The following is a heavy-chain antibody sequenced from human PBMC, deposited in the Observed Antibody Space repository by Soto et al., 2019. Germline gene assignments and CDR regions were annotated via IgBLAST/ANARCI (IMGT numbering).Heavy chain of an antibody. CDR3: TTAAAAGSFQSDYYYYGMDV. CDR2: IKSKTDGGTT. D-gene: IGHD6-13*01. CDR1: GFTFSNAW. Sequence: GGSLRLSCAASGFTFSNAWMNWVRQAPGKGLEWVGRIKSKTDGGTTDYAAPVKGRFTISRDDSKNTLYLQMNSLKTEDTAVYYCTTAAAAGSFQSDYYYYGMDVWGQGTTVTVSS. J-gene: IGHJ6*02. V-gene: IGHV3-15*07.